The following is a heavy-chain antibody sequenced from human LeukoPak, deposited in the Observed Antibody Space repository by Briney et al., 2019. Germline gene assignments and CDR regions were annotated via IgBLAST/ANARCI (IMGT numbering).Heavy chain of an antibody. CDR1: GFTFSNYG. D-gene: IGHD6-19*01. CDR3: ARDPRYSSGWYRGGNWFDP. CDR2: ISSSSSYI. Sequence: GGSLRLSCAASGFTFSNYGMNWVRQAPGKGLEWVSSISSSSSYIYYADSVKGRFTISRDNAKNSLYLQMNSLRAEDTAVYYCARDPRYSSGWYRGGNWFDPWGQGTLVTVSS. V-gene: IGHV3-21*01. J-gene: IGHJ5*02.